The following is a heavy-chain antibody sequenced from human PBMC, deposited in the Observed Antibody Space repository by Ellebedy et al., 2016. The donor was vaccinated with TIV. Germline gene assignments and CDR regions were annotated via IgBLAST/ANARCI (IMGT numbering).Heavy chain of an antibody. D-gene: IGHD3-10*01. CDR2: IYRGST. Sequence: MPSETLSLTCTVSGGSITTGDYYWTWIRQPPGKGLEWIGYIYRGSTFYNPSLESRLTVSLDSSKGQLSLKLSSVTAADTAMYYCARGGVDRPHALDIWGQGTMVTVSS. J-gene: IGHJ3*02. CDR3: ARGGVDRPHALDI. CDR1: GGSITTGDYY. V-gene: IGHV4-30-4*01.